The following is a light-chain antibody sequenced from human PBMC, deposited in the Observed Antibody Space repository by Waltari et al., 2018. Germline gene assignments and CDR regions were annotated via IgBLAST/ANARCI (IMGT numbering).Light chain of an antibody. J-gene: IGKJ3*01. CDR2: DAS. V-gene: IGKV3-11*01. CDR1: QSISSY. CDR3: QQRSKSFT. Sequence: EIVLRQCPATRSVSPGGRSTLSCRASQSISSYLAWYQQKPGQAPRLLIYDASTRATGIPARFSGSGSVTDFTLTISSLEPEDFAIYYCQQRSKSFTFGPGTKVDMK.